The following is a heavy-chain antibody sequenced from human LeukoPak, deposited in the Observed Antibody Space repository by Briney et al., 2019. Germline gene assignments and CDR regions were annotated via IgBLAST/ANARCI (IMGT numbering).Heavy chain of an antibody. CDR1: GFTFSSYS. J-gene: IGHJ3*02. Sequence: GGSLRLPCAASGFTFSSYSMAWLRQAPGKGLEWVSHISIRSSTIYYADSVKGRFTISRDNPKNSLYVQMNSLRAEDTAVYYCARERDGYTHDAFDIWGQGTMVTVSS. V-gene: IGHV3-48*01. CDR2: ISIRSSTI. D-gene: IGHD5-24*01. CDR3: ARERDGYTHDAFDI.